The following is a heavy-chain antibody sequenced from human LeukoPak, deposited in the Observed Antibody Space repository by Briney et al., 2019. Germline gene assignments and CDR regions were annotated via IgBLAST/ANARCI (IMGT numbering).Heavy chain of an antibody. CDR2: INPNSGGT. Sequence: GASVKVSCKASGYTFTSYYMHWVRQAPGQGLEWMGWINPNSGGTNYAQKFQGRVTMTRDTSISTAYMELSSLRSDDTAVYYCARDIYSSGWYQRFWGQGTLVTVSS. D-gene: IGHD6-19*01. V-gene: IGHV1-2*02. CDR3: ARDIYSSGWYQRF. J-gene: IGHJ4*02. CDR1: GYTFTSYY.